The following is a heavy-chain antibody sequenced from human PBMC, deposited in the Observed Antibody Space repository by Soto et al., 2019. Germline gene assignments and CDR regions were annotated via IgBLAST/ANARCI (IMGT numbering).Heavy chain of an antibody. Sequence: PRLSCAASGFTFSSYGMHWVRQAPGKGLEWVAVISYDGSNKYYADSVKGRFTISRDNSKNTLYLQMNSLRAEDTAVYYCAKLRPTYYDFWSGYLDYWGQGTLVTVSS. D-gene: IGHD3-3*01. CDR1: GFTFSSYG. CDR2: ISYDGSNK. CDR3: AKLRPTYYDFWSGYLDY. J-gene: IGHJ4*02. V-gene: IGHV3-30*18.